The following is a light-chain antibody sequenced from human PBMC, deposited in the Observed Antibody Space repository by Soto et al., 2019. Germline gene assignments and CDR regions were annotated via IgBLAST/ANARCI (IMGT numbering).Light chain of an antibody. Sequence: QSVLTQPPSVSAAPGQKVTISCSGSSSNIGNNYVSWYQQLPGTAAKLLIYDNNKRPSGIPDRFSGSKSGTSATLGITELQTGDEADYYCGTWDSSLSAVVFGGGTKLTVL. J-gene: IGLJ2*01. V-gene: IGLV1-51*01. CDR3: GTWDSSLSAVV. CDR2: DNN. CDR1: SSNIGNNY.